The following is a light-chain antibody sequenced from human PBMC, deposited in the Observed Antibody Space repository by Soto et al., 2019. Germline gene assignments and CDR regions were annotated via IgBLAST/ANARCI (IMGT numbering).Light chain of an antibody. V-gene: IGKV3-20*01. CDR3: QQCGSSRPYT. J-gene: IGKJ2*01. Sequence: EIVLTQSPGTLSLSPGERATLSCRASHSVSSSYLAWYQQKPGQAPRLLIYGASSRATGIPDRFSGSGSGIDFTLTISRLEPEDFAVYYCQQCGSSRPYTFGQGTKLEIK. CDR1: HSVSSSY. CDR2: GAS.